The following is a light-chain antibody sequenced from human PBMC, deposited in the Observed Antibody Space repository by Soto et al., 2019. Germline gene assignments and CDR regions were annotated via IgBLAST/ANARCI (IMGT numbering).Light chain of an antibody. CDR2: EVT. CDR3: SSYTGTILV. CDR1: SRDVGAYNY. Sequence: QSALTQPASMSGSPGQSITISCTGTSRDVGAYNYVSWYQRYPGKAPKLIIYEVTNRPSGVSNRFSGSKSGNTAYLTISGLQAEDEADYYCSSYTGTILVFGGGTKLTV. V-gene: IGLV2-14*01. J-gene: IGLJ3*02.